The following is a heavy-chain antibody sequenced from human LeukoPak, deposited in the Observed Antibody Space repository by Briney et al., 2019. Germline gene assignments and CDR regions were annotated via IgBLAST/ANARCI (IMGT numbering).Heavy chain of an antibody. CDR1: GGSFSGYY. V-gene: IGHV4-34*01. D-gene: IGHD2-2*01. Sequence: SETLSLTCAVYGGSFSGYYWSWIRQPPGKWLEWIGEITHSGSTNYNPSLKSRVTISVDTSKNQFSLKLSSVTAADTAVYYCARGWWRYIVVVPAAMDVCSKGTTVTVSS. J-gene: IGHJ6*04. CDR2: ITHSGST. CDR3: ARGWWRYIVVVPAAMDV.